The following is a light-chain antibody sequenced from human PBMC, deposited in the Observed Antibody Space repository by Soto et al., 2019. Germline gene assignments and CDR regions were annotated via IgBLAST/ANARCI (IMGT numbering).Light chain of an antibody. Sequence: QSVLTQPPSVSAAPGQKVTISCSGSSSNIGSNYVSWYQQLPGTAPKLLICDNNRRPSGIPDRFSGSKSGTSATLGITGLQTGDEADYYCGTWDSSLGAGVFGGGTKLPVL. J-gene: IGLJ3*02. CDR2: DNN. V-gene: IGLV1-51*01. CDR1: SSNIGSNY. CDR3: GTWDSSLGAGV.